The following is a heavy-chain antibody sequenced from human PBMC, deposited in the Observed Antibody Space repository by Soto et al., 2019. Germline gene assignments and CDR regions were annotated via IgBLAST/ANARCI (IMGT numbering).Heavy chain of an antibody. J-gene: IGHJ5*02. CDR1: GFTFSSYA. D-gene: IGHD6-19*01. V-gene: IGHV3-23*01. Sequence: VQLLESGGGLVQPGGSLRLSCAASGFTFSSYAMSWVRQAPGKRLEWVSAISGGGGSTYYADSVKGRFTISRDNSKNTLYLQINSLRVEDTAVYYCAKGFSYNTGWYRWFDPWGQGTLVTVSS. CDR2: ISGGGGST. CDR3: AKGFSYNTGWYRWFDP.